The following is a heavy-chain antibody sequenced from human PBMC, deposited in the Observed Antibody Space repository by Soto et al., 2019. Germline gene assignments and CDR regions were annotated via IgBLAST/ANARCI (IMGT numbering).Heavy chain of an antibody. J-gene: IGHJ4*02. CDR3: ARIPFDHVWGTDRYSPNLDY. CDR1: GFTFSSYA. CDR2: ISGSGDSK. D-gene: IGHD3-16*02. V-gene: IGHV3-23*01. Sequence: GSLRLSCAASGFTFSSYALSWVRQGPGKGLKWVSGISGSGDSKHYSDSLKGRFTISRDNSKNTLFLQMNSLRAEDTAVYYCARIPFDHVWGTDRYSPNLDYWGQGTQVTVSS.